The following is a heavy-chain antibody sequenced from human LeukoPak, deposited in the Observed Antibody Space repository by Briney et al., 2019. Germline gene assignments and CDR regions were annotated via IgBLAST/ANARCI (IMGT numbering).Heavy chain of an antibody. CDR2: ISAYNGDT. V-gene: IGHV1-18*01. Sequence: GAPVKVSCKASGYPFTSYYINWVRQAPGQGLEWMGWISAYNGDTNYAQNLQGRVTMTTDTSTDTAYMELRSLRSDDTAVYYCARDGLSYTNPNNWFDPWGQGTLVTVSS. CDR3: ARDGLSYTNPNNWFDP. D-gene: IGHD2-2*02. CDR1: GYPFTSYY. J-gene: IGHJ5*02.